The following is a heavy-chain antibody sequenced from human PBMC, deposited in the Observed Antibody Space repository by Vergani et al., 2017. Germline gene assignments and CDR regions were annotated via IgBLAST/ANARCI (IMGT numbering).Heavy chain of an antibody. D-gene: IGHD1-26*01. Sequence: EVQLLESGGSLKQPGGSVRLSCAASGFTFSTYAMHWVRQAPGKGLEGVSALTVGGGSTYYADSFKGRFIISRDNSRDTLYLQMNSLRPEDTATYYCVKDAGSYENFFDSWGQGTLVTVSS. CDR3: VKDAGSYENFFDS. CDR2: LTVGGGST. V-gene: IGHV3-23*01. J-gene: IGHJ4*02. CDR1: GFTFSTYA.